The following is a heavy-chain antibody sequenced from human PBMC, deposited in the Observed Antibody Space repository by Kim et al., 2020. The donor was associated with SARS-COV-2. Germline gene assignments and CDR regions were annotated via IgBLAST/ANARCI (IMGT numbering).Heavy chain of an antibody. V-gene: IGHV4-61*01. CDR1: GGSVSSGSYY. CDR3: ERTAMSDITIVGVVSWKGACEI. J-gene: IGHJ3*02. D-gene: IGHD3-3*01. CDR2: IYYSGST. Sequence: SETLSLTCTVSGGSVSSGSYYWSWIRQPPGKGLEWIGYIYYSGSTNYNPSLKSRVTISVDTSKNQFSLKLSSVTAAATAVYYCERTAMSDITIVGVVSWKGACEIWGQGTMVTVSS.